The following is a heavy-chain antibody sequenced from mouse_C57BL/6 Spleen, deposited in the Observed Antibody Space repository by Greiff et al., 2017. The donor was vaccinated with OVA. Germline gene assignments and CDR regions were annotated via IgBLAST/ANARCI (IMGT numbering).Heavy chain of an antibody. V-gene: IGHV5-6*01. CDR2: ISSGGSYT. CDR3: ARDYSNYVDWYFDV. J-gene: IGHJ1*03. CDR1: GFTFSSYG. D-gene: IGHD2-5*01. Sequence: EVKLQESGGDLVKPGGSLKLSCAASGFTFSSYGMSWVRQTPDKRLEWVAAISSGGSYTYYPDSVKGRFTISRDNAKNTLYLQMSSLKSEDTAMYYCARDYSNYVDWYFDVWGTGTTVTVSS.